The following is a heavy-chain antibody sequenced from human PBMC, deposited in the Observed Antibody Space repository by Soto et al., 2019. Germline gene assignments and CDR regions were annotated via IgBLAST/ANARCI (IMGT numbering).Heavy chain of an antibody. J-gene: IGHJ5*02. Sequence: QVQLVESGGGVVQPGRSLRLSCAASGFTFSSYGMHWVRQAPGKGLEWVAVISYDGSNKYYADSVKGRFTISRDNSKNTLYLQMNSLRAEDTAVYYCAKDLSILGYCSGGSCQNWFDPWGQGTLVTVSS. CDR3: AKDLSILGYCSGGSCQNWFDP. V-gene: IGHV3-30*18. CDR1: GFTFSSYG. D-gene: IGHD2-15*01. CDR2: ISYDGSNK.